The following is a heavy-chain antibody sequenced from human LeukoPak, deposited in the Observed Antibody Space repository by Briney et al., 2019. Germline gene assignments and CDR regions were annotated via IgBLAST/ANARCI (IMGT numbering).Heavy chain of an antibody. CDR1: GYTFNSYA. CDR2: INSNTGNP. J-gene: IGHJ5*02. CDR3: ARVLCYCSGGSCYSVWFDP. Sequence: ASVKVSCKASGYTFNSYAMNWVRQAPGQGLEWMGCINSNTGNPTYAQGFTGRFVFSLDTSVSTAYLQISSLKAEDTAVYYCARVLCYCSGGSCYSVWFDPWGQGTLVTVSS. D-gene: IGHD2-15*01. V-gene: IGHV7-4-1*02.